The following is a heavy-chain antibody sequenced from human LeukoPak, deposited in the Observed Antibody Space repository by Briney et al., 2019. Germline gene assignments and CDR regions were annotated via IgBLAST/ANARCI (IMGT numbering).Heavy chain of an antibody. J-gene: IGHJ4*02. Sequence: GGSLTLSCAASGYTFSDFSVSWVRQAPGKGLEWVSSISVRSNYRYYADSVRGRFTISRDDARDSLFLQMNSLRAEDTAVYFCVRLRRNNDRSGYYYYYDYWGQGTLVTVSS. CDR2: ISVRSNYR. CDR3: VRLRRNNDRSGYYYYYDY. V-gene: IGHV3-21*01. CDR1: GYTFSDFS. D-gene: IGHD3-22*01.